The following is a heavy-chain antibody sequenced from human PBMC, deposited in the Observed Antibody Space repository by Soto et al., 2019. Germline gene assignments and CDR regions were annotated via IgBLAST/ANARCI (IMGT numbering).Heavy chain of an antibody. CDR1: GFTFSSYV. Sequence: PGGSLRLSCAASGFTFSSYVMSWVRQAPGKGLEWVSVISDSGDNTYYADSVKGRFTISRDNSKNTLYLQMNSLRAEDTAVYYCAKDRLGIYYFDYWGQGTLVTVSS. J-gene: IGHJ4*02. CDR2: ISDSGDNT. CDR3: AKDRLGIYYFDY. V-gene: IGHV3-23*01. D-gene: IGHD7-27*01.